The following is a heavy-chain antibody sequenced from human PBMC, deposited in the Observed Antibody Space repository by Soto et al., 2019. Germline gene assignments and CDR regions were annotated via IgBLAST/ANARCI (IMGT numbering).Heavy chain of an antibody. CDR3: ATRSCSTSTCFHPGPV. D-gene: IGHD2-2*01. CDR2: IIPILDMT. CDR1: GGTFNSYT. Sequence: QVQLVQSAAEMKKPGSSVKVSCKASGGTFNSYTFSWVRQAPGQGLEWMGRIIPILDMTTYSQLFQGRVNITADKFTTTVYMELSSRTSEDTALYFCATRSCSTSTCFHPGPVWGQGTLVAVSS. V-gene: IGHV1-69*02. J-gene: IGHJ1*01.